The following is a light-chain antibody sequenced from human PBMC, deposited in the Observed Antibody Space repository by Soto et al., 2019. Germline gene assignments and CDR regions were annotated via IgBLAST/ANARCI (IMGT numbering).Light chain of an antibody. V-gene: IGKV3-11*01. CDR2: EAY. Sequence: EDVLTQSPVTLSLSPGERGTLSCRASQSFRGLLAWYQQKPGQAPRLLIYEAYNRATGIPPRFSGSGSGTDFTLTISSLEPEHSAVYYCQQRHMWPITFGQGTRLEI. CDR1: QSFRGL. CDR3: QQRHMWPIT. J-gene: IGKJ5*01.